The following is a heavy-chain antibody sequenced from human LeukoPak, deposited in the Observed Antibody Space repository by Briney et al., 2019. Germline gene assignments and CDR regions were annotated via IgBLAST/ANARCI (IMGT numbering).Heavy chain of an antibody. CDR2: IYHSGST. J-gene: IGHJ6*03. Sequence: SETLSLTCTVSGYSISSGYYWGWIRQPPGKGLEWIGSIYHSGSTYYNPSLKSRVTISVDTSKNQFSLKLSSVTAADTAVYYCARGGDNWNRVGAYYYYMDVWGKGTTVSVSS. CDR1: GYSISSGYY. CDR3: ARGGDNWNRVGAYYYYMDV. V-gene: IGHV4-38-2*02. D-gene: IGHD1-20*01.